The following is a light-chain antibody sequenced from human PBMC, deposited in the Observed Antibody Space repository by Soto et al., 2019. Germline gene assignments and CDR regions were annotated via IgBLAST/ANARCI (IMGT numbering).Light chain of an antibody. CDR2: LSSDGRH. Sequence: QPVLTQSPSASASLGASVKLTCTLSSGHSSYAIAWHQQQPEKGPRFLMKLSSDGRHSKGDGIPDRFSGSSSGAERYLTISSLQSEDVADYYCQTWGTGIRVFGGGTKLTVL. CDR1: SGHSSYA. V-gene: IGLV4-69*01. CDR3: QTWGTGIRV. J-gene: IGLJ3*02.